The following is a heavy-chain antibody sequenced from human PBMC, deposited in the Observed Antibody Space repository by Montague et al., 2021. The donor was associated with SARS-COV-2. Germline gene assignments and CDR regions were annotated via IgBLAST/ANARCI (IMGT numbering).Heavy chain of an antibody. CDR1: GFSFKNYG. CDR2: IGPPGDT. Sequence: SPRFSCAASGFSFKNYGIHWVRQATGKGLEWVSAIGPPGDTYYAGSVKGRFSISREDAKNSLYLQMDSLRAEDTAVYYCARETPVAGTNFYGMDVWGLGTTVTVSS. J-gene: IGHJ6*02. V-gene: IGHV3-13*01. D-gene: IGHD6-19*01. CDR3: ARETPVAGTNFYGMDV.